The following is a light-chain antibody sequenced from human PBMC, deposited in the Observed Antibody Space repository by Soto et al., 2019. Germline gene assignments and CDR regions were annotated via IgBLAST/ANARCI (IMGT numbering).Light chain of an antibody. J-gene: IGKJ2*01. CDR2: DAS. CDR1: QSVNSY. Sequence: EFVLTQSPATLSLSPGERATLSCRASQSVNSYLTWYQQKPGQAPSLLIYDASNSSSGDPARFTGSGSGTAFTHSISSLEPEDFAVYSCQQRTNCLMYTFDQGTKLEIK. V-gene: IGKV3-11*01. CDR3: QQRTNCLMYT.